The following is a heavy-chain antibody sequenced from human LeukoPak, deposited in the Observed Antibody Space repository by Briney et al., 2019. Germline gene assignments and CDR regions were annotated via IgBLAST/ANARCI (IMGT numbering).Heavy chain of an antibody. CDR2: ISSSGSTI. V-gene: IGHV3-11*01. Sequence: GGSLRLSCAASGFTFSDYYMSWIRQVPGKGLEWVSYISSSGSTIYYADSVKGRFTISRDNAKNSLYLQMNSLRAEDTAVYYCAREIDDDGGTSGAFDIWGQGTMVTVSS. CDR1: GFTFSDYY. CDR3: AREIDDDGGTSGAFDI. D-gene: IGHD4-23*01. J-gene: IGHJ3*02.